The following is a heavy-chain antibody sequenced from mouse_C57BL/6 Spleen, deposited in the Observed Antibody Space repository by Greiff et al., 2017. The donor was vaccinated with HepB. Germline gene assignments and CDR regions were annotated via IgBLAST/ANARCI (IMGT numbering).Heavy chain of an antibody. CDR3: ADENYYGSGLDY. CDR2: IDPEDGDT. V-gene: IGHV14-2*01. J-gene: IGHJ2*01. Sequence: VQLQQSGAELVKPGASVKLSCTASGFNFTDYYMHWVKQRTEHGLEWIGRIDPEDGDTNYAPKFKGKATITADTSSNTAYLQISSLTSEDTAVYYGADENYYGSGLDYWGQGTTLTVSS. D-gene: IGHD1-1*01. CDR1: GFNFTDYY.